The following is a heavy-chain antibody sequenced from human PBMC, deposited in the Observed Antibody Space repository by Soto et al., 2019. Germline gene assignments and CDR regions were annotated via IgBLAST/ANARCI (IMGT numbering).Heavy chain of an antibody. D-gene: IGHD5-18*01. CDR3: ARALGYNYGDRDHYYGMDV. J-gene: IGHJ6*02. CDR1: GFTFTAYG. V-gene: IGHV3-30-3*01. CDR2: ISYDGSNK. Sequence: QGQLVESGGGVVQPGRSLRLSCAASGFTFTAYGMHWVRQAPGKGLEWVAVISYDGSNKYYADSVKGRFTLSRENSNYMLYLQMDSLRPDDTAVYYCARALGYNYGDRDHYYGMDVWGQGTTVTVSS.